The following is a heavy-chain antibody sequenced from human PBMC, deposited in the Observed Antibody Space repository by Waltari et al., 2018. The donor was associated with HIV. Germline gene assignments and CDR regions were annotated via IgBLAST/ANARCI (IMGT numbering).Heavy chain of an antibody. D-gene: IGHD6-19*01. Sequence: EVQLVESGGGLIQPGGSLRLSCAASGFTVSSNYMSWVRQAPGKGLEWVSVIYSGGSTYYADSVKGRFTISRDNSKNTLYLQMNSLRAEDTAVYYCARGHPIAVAGTYFDYWGQGTLVTVSS. CDR1: GFTVSSNY. CDR2: IYSGGST. J-gene: IGHJ4*02. V-gene: IGHV3-53*01. CDR3: ARGHPIAVAGTYFDY.